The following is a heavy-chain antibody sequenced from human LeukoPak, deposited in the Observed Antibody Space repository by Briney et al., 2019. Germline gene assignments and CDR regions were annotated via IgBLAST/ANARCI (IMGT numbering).Heavy chain of an antibody. D-gene: IGHD3-22*01. CDR1: GFTSRSYW. J-gene: IGHJ4*02. CDR2: INGDGSRT. CDR3: ARDPDLSGYSFFEC. V-gene: IGHV3-74*01. Sequence: GGSLRLSCAASGFTSRSYWMHWLRQAPGKGLEWVSRINGDGSRTAYGDSVKGRFTISRDNAKNTLSLQMNSLRAEDTAVYYCARDPDLSGYSFFECWGQGTLVTASS.